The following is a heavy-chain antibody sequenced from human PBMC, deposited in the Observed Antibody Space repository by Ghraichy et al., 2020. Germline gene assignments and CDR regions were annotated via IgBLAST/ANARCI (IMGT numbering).Heavy chain of an antibody. D-gene: IGHD6-19*01. Sequence: GGSLRLSCAASGFTFSSYSMNWVRQAPGKGLEWVSYISSSSSTIYYADSVKGRFTISRDNAKNSLYLQMNSLRDEDTAVYYCARVGASGYSSGWYYGMDVWGQGTTVTVSS. CDR2: ISSSSSTI. CDR1: GFTFSSYS. CDR3: ARVGASGYSSGWYYGMDV. J-gene: IGHJ6*02. V-gene: IGHV3-48*02.